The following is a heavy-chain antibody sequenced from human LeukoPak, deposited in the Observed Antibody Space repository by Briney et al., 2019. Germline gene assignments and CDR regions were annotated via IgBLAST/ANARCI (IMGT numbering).Heavy chain of an antibody. CDR3: AKKGGAAFYNWFDP. Sequence: PGCALRLSCAASGFTFSSFCMHWVHQAPGKELDWLACIRFDGRNKEYQDSLEGRFTLTRDNSKTALYLQIGSLRPEVTAGYYCAKKGGAAFYNWFDPWGEGARVTVSS. D-gene: IGHD1-26*01. CDR1: GFTFSSFC. V-gene: IGHV3-30*02. CDR2: IRFDGRNK. J-gene: IGHJ5*02.